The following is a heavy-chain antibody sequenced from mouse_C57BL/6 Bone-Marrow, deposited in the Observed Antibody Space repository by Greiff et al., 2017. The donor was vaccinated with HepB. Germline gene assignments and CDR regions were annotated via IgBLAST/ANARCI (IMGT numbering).Heavy chain of an antibody. CDR1: GFNIKDDY. CDR3: TTGAWDYYFDY. V-gene: IGHV14-4*01. CDR2: IDPENGDT. J-gene: IGHJ2*01. D-gene: IGHD4-1*01. Sequence: VQLQQSGAELVRPGASVKLFCTASGFNIKDDYMHWVKQRPEQGLEWIGWIDPENGDTEYASKFQGKATITADTSSNTAYLQLSSLTSEDTAVYYCTTGAWDYYFDYWGQGTTLTVSS.